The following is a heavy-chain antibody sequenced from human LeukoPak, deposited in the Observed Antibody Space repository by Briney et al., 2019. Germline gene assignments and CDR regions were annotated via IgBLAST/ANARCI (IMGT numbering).Heavy chain of an antibody. D-gene: IGHD4-11*01. Sequence: PSETLSLTCAVYGGSFSGYYWSWIRQPPGKGLEWIGEINHSGSTNYNPSLKGRVTISVDTSKNQFSLKLSSVTAADTAVYYCARGPTVTILDYWGQGTLVTVSS. CDR1: GGSFSGYY. V-gene: IGHV4-34*01. CDR2: INHSGST. J-gene: IGHJ4*02. CDR3: ARGPTVTILDY.